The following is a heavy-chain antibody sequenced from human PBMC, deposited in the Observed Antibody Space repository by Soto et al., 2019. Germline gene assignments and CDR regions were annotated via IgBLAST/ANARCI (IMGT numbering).Heavy chain of an antibody. J-gene: IGHJ6*01. D-gene: IGHD6-19*01. CDR2: INPGGGSA. V-gene: IGHV1-46*01. CDR3: ARDTSGWSLNGLDV. CDR1: GSAITRYY. Sequence: QMDLVQSGAEVKKPGASVTISSKASGSAITRYYIHWVRQAPGRGLEWMGIINPGGGSASYAQKFQDRVTIDMDTSTGTVYMDLRSLRTEDTAVYYCARDTSGWSLNGLDVW.